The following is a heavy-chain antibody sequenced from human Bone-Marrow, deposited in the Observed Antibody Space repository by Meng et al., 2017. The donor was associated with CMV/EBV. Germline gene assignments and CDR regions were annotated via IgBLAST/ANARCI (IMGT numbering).Heavy chain of an antibody. J-gene: IGHJ4*02. CDR1: GFTFSSYS. CDR3: ARGADAYCSSTSCYMPY. Sequence: GESLKISCAASGFTFSSYSMNWVRQAPGKGLEWVSYISSSSSTIYYADSVKGRFTISRDNAKNSLYLQMNSLRAEDTAVYYCARGADAYCSSTSCYMPYWGQGTLVTVSS. V-gene: IGHV3-48*04. CDR2: ISSSSSTI. D-gene: IGHD2-2*02.